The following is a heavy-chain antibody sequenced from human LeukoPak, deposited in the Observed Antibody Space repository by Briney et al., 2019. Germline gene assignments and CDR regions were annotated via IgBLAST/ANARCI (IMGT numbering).Heavy chain of an antibody. D-gene: IGHD3-16*01. CDR2: INHSGST. V-gene: IGHV4-34*01. Sequence: SETLSLPCAVYGGSFSCYYWSWIRQPPGKGVDLVGVINHSGSTNYKPSLKSRVTISVDTSKNQFSLKLSSVTAADTAVYYCARGPRGQITRLPPKDLYYFYDWGQGTLVTASS. J-gene: IGHJ4*02. CDR3: ARGPRGQITRLPPKDLYYFYD. CDR1: GGSFSCYY.